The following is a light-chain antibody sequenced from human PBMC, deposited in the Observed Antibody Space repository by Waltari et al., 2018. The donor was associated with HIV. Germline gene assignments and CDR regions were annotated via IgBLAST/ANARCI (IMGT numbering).Light chain of an antibody. CDR3: YSTYSSGVSWV. CDR2: EDT. V-gene: IGLV3-10*01. Sequence: SYELTQPPSVSVSPGQTARITCSGDALPQKYVYWYQQKSGQAPVLVIYEDTKRPSGISETFSGSSSGTVATLTITGAQVEHEADYNCYSTYSSGVSWVFGGGTKLTVL. CDR1: ALPQKY. J-gene: IGLJ3*02.